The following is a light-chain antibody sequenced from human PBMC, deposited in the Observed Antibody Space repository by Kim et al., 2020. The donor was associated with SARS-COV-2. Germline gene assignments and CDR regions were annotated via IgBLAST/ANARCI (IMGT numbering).Light chain of an antibody. CDR1: QSVSSY. CDR2: DAS. J-gene: IGKJ5*01. V-gene: IGKV3-11*01. Sequence: SLSPGESATPSCRASQSVSSYLAWYQQKPGQTPRLLIYDASTRATGIPARFSGSGSGTDFTLTISSLEPEDFAVYYCQQRSDRVTFGQGTRLEIK. CDR3: QQRSDRVT.